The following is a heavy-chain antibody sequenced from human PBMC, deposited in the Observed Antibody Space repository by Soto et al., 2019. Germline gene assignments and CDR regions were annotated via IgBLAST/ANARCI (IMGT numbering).Heavy chain of an antibody. CDR2: ISYDGSNK. V-gene: IGHV3-30-3*01. J-gene: IGHJ3*02. CDR1: GFTFSSYA. CDR3: ARARGITMVRGVILGAFDI. D-gene: IGHD3-10*01. Sequence: QVQLVESGGGVVQPGRSLRLSCAASGFTFSSYAMHWVRQAPGKGLEWVAVISYDGSNKYYADSVKGRFTISRDNSKNTLYVQMNSLRAEDTAVYYCARARGITMVRGVILGAFDIWGQGTMVTVS.